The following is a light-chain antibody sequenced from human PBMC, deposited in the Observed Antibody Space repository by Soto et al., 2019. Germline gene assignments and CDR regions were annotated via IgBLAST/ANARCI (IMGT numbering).Light chain of an antibody. J-gene: IGLJ2*01. V-gene: IGLV1-44*01. CDR3: AGWDDSLNGPV. CDR2: SNN. CDR1: SSNIGRNT. Sequence: QSVLTQPPSASGTPGQRVTISCSGSSSNIGRNTVNWYQQLPGTAPKLLIYSNNQWPSGVPDRFSGSKSGTSGSLAISGLQSEDEADYYCAGWDDSLNGPVFGGGTKLTVL.